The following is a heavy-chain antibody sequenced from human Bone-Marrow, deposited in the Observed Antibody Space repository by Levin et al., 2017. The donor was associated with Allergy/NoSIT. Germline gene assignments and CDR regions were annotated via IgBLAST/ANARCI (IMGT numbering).Heavy chain of an antibody. CDR1: GFTVSSNY. V-gene: IGHV3-66*01. Sequence: AGGSLRLSCAASGFTVSSNYMSWVRQAPGKGLEWVSVIYSGGSTYYADSVKGRFTISRDNSKNTLYLQMNSLSAEDTAVYYCARLGTIFGVVIASLSDYWGQGTLVTVSS. CDR3: ARLGTIFGVVIASLSDY. CDR2: IYSGGST. D-gene: IGHD3-3*01. J-gene: IGHJ4*02.